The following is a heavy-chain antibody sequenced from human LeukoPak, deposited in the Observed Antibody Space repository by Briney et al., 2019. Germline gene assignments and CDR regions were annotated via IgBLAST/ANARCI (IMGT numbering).Heavy chain of an antibody. CDR2: ITGSGGST. CDR3: AGQKRGTYRPYYFDY. J-gene: IGHJ4*02. Sequence: GGSLRLSCAASGFTFSNYGMNWVRQAPGKGLEWVSGITGSGGSTYYADSVKGRFTISRDNSKNTLYLHMNSLRDEDTAVYYCAGQKRGTYRPYYFDYWGQGTLVSVSS. D-gene: IGHD3-16*02. CDR1: GFTFSNYG. V-gene: IGHV3-23*01.